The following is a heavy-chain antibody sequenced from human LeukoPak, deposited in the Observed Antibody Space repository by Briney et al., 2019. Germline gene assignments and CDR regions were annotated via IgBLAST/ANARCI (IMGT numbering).Heavy chain of an antibody. CDR3: ARLPGIAMAANSPLDY. Sequence: RGEPLKISCKGSGYSFTYYWISWLRQLPGKGLEGMGRIVPSDSYINYSPSFQGHVTLSVDKSISTAYLQWSCLSASDTAMYYCARLPGIAMAANSPLDYWGQGTLVTVSS. J-gene: IGHJ4*02. CDR1: GYSFTYYW. CDR2: IVPSDSYI. V-gene: IGHV5-10-1*01. D-gene: IGHD6-19*01.